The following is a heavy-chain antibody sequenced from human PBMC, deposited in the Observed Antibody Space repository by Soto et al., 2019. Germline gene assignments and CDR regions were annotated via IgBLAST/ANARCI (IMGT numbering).Heavy chain of an antibody. Sequence: HPGGSLRLSCAASGFTFSSYGMHWVRQAPGKGLEWVAVIWYDGSNKYYADSVKGRFTISRDNSKNTLYLQMNSLRAEDTAVYYCARPMAGPDYYGMDVWGQGTMVTVSS. J-gene: IGHJ6*02. D-gene: IGHD6-19*01. CDR2: IWYDGSNK. CDR3: ARPMAGPDYYGMDV. CDR1: GFTFSSYG. V-gene: IGHV3-33*01.